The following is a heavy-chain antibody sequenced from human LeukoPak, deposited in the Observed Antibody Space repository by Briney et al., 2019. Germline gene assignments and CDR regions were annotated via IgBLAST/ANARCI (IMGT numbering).Heavy chain of an antibody. CDR1: GLTFSSYA. CDR3: ARHVGY. Sequence: RGSLRLSCAASGLTFSSYAMHWVRQAPGKGLEWVAVISYDGSNKYYADSVKGRFTISRDNSKNTLYLQMNSLRAEDTAVYYCARHVGYWGQGTLVTVSS. J-gene: IGHJ4*02. D-gene: IGHD3-10*02. CDR2: ISYDGSNK. V-gene: IGHV3-30*04.